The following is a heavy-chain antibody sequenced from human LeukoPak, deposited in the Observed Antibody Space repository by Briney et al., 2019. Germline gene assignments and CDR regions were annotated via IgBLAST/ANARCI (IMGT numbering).Heavy chain of an antibody. V-gene: IGHV3-21*01. CDR3: ARGTRSLDSGFDY. CDR2: ISSSSYV. J-gene: IGHJ4*02. D-gene: IGHD1-14*01. Sequence: PGGSLRLSCAASGFTFSSYSMNWVRQAPGKGLEWVSSISSSSYVYYADLVKGRFTISRDNAKNSLYLQMNSLRAENTAVYYCARGTRSLDSGFDYWGQGTLVTVSS. CDR1: GFTFSSYS.